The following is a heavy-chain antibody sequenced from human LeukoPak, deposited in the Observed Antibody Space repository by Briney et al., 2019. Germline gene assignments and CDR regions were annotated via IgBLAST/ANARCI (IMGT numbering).Heavy chain of an antibody. Sequence: SGGSLRLSCAASGFTFSSYAMHWVRQAPGKGLEWVAVISYDGSNKYYADSVKSRFTISRDNSKNTLYLQMNSLRAEDTAVYYCARDYYYDSSGRDAFDIWGQGTMVTVSS. CDR2: ISYDGSNK. J-gene: IGHJ3*02. D-gene: IGHD3-22*01. V-gene: IGHV3-30-3*01. CDR1: GFTFSSYA. CDR3: ARDYYYDSSGRDAFDI.